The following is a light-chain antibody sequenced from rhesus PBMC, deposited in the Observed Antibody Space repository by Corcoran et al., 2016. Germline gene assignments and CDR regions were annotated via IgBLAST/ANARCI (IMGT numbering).Light chain of an antibody. CDR2: GGS. CDR3: VQRIAFPFT. Sequence: DIVMTQTPLSLPITPGEPASISCRSSQSLLHSNGNTYLPWYLQKPGQSPQLLIYGGSNRASGVPDRFGGRVSGTDFTLKITKVEAEDVGVYYCVQRIAFPFTFGPGTKLDIK. CDR1: QSLLHSNGNTY. V-gene: IGKV2-72*01. J-gene: IGKJ3*01.